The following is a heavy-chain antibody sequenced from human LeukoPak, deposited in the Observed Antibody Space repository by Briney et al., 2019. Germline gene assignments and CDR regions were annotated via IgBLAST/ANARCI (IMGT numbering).Heavy chain of an antibody. V-gene: IGHV3-48*03. J-gene: IGHJ4*02. Sequence: GGSLRLSCAASAFTFSSYEMNWVRQAPGKGLEWISYISSSGDTIYYADSVKGRFTISRDNAKNSLYLQMNSLRAEDTALYYCARNWANRYFDYWGQGTLVTVSS. CDR3: ARNWANRYFDY. CDR1: AFTFSSYE. CDR2: ISSSGDTI. D-gene: IGHD2-8*01.